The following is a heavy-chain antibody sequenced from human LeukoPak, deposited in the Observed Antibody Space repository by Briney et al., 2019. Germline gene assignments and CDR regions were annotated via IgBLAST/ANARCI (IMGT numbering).Heavy chain of an antibody. CDR3: ARDFGANNWFDP. CDR1: GFTFSDYY. D-gene: IGHD3-10*01. J-gene: IGHJ5*02. V-gene: IGHV3-11*06. Sequence: GGSLRLSCAASGFTFSDYYMSWIRQPPGKGLEWVSYISSSSSYTNYADSVKGRFTISRDNAKNSLYLQMNSLRAEDTAVYYCARDFGANNWFDPWGQGTLVTVSS. CDR2: ISSSSSYT.